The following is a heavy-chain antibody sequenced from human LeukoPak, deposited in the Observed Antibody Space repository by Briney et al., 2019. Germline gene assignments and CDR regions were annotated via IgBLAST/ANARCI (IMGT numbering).Heavy chain of an antibody. CDR2: IYDNANT. V-gene: IGHV4-4*07. J-gene: IGHJ4*02. CDR3: ARAGGSWYVEFNY. CDR1: GDSVTSSY. D-gene: IGHD6-13*01. Sequence: SETLSLTCTVSGDSVTSSYWCWIRQSAGKGLEWIGRIYDNANTNYNPSLKSRVTMSVDASKNQFSLKLSSVTAADTAVYYCARAGGSWYVEFNYWGQGTLVTVSS.